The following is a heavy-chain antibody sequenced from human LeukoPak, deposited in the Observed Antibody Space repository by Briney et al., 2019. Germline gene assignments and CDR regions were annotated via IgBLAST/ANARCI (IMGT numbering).Heavy chain of an antibody. CDR3: ARVIASTINCFDP. J-gene: IGHJ5*02. Sequence: TGGSLRLSCAASGFTFSSYSMNWVRQAPGKGLKWVSSISSSSTYIYYADSVKGRFTISRDNAKNSLYLQMNSLRAEDTAVYYCARVIASTINCFDPWGQGTLVTVSS. CDR1: GFTFSSYS. CDR2: ISSSSTYI. V-gene: IGHV3-21*01. D-gene: IGHD5/OR15-5a*01.